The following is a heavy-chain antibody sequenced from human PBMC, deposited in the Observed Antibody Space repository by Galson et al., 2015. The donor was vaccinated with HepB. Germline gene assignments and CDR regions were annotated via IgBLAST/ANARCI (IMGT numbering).Heavy chain of an antibody. CDR3: ATLLRPLAGGY. CDR2: ISSSSSTI. CDR1: GFTFSSYW. Sequence: SLRLSCAASGFTFSSYWMNWVRQAPGKGLEWVSYISSSSSTIYYADSVKGRFTISRDNAKNSLYLQTNSLRAEDTAVYYCATLLRPLAGGYWGQGTLVTVS. D-gene: IGHD2-15*01. V-gene: IGHV3-48*01. J-gene: IGHJ4*02.